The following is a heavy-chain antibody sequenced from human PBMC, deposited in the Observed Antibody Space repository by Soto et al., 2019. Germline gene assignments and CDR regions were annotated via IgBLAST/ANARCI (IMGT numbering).Heavy chain of an antibody. Sequence: PSETLCLTCTVSGDSVITNSYSWGWIRQSPGKGLEWIGTIYSSENTYYNPSLLSRVTISVDTSKNEFSLRLSSVTAADTAVYYCARLNGYCISTNCHGYYGMDVWGQGTTVSVSS. CDR2: IYSSENT. V-gene: IGHV4-39*01. J-gene: IGHJ6*02. CDR3: ARLNGYCISTNCHGYYGMDV. CDR1: GDSVITNSYS. D-gene: IGHD2-2*03.